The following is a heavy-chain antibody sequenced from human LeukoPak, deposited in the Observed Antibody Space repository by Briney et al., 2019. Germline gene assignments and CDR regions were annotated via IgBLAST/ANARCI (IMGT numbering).Heavy chain of an antibody. V-gene: IGHV3-11*01. Sequence: PGGSLRLSCAASGFTFSDYYMSWIRQAPGKGLEWVSYITSSGSAIYYADSVRGRFTTSRDNARNSMFLHMDDLRAEDTAIYYCATDIVSTSGDYWGQGTLVTASS. CDR3: ATDIVSTSGDY. CDR2: ITSSGSAI. CDR1: GFTFSDYY. J-gene: IGHJ4*02. D-gene: IGHD5/OR15-5a*01.